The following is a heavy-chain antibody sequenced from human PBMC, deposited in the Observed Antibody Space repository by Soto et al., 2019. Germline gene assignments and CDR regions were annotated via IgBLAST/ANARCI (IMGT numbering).Heavy chain of an antibody. CDR3: AREGSSGSNYFDY. V-gene: IGHV3-9*01. Sequence: GGSLRLSCAASGFTFDDYAMYWVRQGPGKGLEWVSGISWDSGRIGYADSVKGRFTISRDNAKNSLYLQMNSLRAEDTAVYYCAREGSSGSNYFDYWGQGTLVTVSS. CDR2: ISWDSGRI. J-gene: IGHJ4*02. CDR1: GFTFDDYA. D-gene: IGHD6-19*01.